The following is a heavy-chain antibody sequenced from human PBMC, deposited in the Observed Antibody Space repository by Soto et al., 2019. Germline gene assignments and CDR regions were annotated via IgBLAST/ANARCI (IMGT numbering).Heavy chain of an antibody. J-gene: IGHJ6*02. V-gene: IGHV1-69*13. CDR3: ARVPRPLSVYFDWLSGMDV. CDR2: IIPIFGTA. Sequence: ASVKVSCKASGGTFSSYAISWVRQAPGQGLEWMGGIIPIFGTANYAQKFQGRVTITADESTSTAYMELSSLRSEDTAVYYCARVPRPLSVYFDWLSGMDVWGQGTTVTVSS. D-gene: IGHD3-9*01. CDR1: GGTFSSYA.